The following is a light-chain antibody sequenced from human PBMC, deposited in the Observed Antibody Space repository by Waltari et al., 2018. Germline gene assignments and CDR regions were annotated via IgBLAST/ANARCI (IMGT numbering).Light chain of an antibody. V-gene: IGKV1-12*01. CDR2: PSS. CDR3: LQAYSVPRT. CDR1: LGISNL. J-gene: IGKJ2*01. Sequence: DIQMPQSPSFLSASVGDRVTIPSRAGLGISNLLAWYKQKPGKAPKLLIYPSSTLQSRVPSMFSGSGSGTEFTLVITTLQPEDFATYFCLQAYSVPRTFGQGTKLEIK.